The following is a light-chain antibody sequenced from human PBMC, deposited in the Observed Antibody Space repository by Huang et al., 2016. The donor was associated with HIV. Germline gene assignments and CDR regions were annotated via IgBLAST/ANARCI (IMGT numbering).Light chain of an antibody. CDR2: GAS. Sequence: DIVLTQSPGTLSLSAGERATLSCRASQSFSSTFFAWYQQKPGQAPRVVIYGASTRATGIPDRFSDSVSGTDFTLTISRLEPEDFAVYYCQQYGRAPLTFGGGTKVEIK. V-gene: IGKV3-20*01. J-gene: IGKJ4*02. CDR1: QSFSSTF. CDR3: QQYGRAPLT.